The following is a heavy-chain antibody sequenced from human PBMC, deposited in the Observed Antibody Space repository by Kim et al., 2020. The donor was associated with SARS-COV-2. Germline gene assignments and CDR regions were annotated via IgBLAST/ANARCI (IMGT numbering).Heavy chain of an antibody. CDR3: VRDRMGGAFDM. V-gene: IGHV3-48*02. CDR2: ITKSSITI. J-gene: IGHJ3*02. CDR1: GFTFSAYD. Sequence: GGSLRLFCATSGFTFSAYDMNWVRQAPGKGLEWLSFITKSSITIYYADSVEGRFTISRDNAKNSLFLQMNSLRDEDTALYYCVRDRMGGAFDMWGQGTM. D-gene: IGHD3-16*01.